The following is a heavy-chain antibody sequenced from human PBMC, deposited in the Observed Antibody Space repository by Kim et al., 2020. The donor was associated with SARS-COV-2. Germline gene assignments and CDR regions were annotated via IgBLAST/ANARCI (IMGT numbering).Heavy chain of an antibody. J-gene: IGHJ5*02. CDR3: ARDRNDYVWGSYRYGWFDP. CDR2: IYYSGST. V-gene: IGHV4-59*13. Sequence: SETLSLTCTVSGGSISSYYWSWIRQPPGKGLEWIGYIYYSGSTNYNPSLKSRVTISVDTSKNQFSLKLSSVTAADTAVYYCARDRNDYVWGSYRYGWFDPWGQGTLVTVSS. CDR1: GGSISSYY. D-gene: IGHD3-16*02.